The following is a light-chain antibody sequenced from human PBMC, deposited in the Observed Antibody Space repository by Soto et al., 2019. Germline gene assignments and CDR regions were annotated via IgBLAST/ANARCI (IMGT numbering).Light chain of an antibody. CDR3: QTWATGIQV. CDR1: SGHSTYS. CDR2: VNSDGSH. Sequence: QLVLTQSPSASASLGASVKLTCTLTSGHSTYSIAWHQLQPDKGPRYLMKVNSDGSHSKGDGIPDRFSGSSSGTERYLTISSLQSGDEADYYCQTWATGIQVFGGGTKVTVL. V-gene: IGLV4-69*01. J-gene: IGLJ3*02.